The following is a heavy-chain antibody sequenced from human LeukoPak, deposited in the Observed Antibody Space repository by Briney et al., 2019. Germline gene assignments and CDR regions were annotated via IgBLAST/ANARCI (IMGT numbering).Heavy chain of an antibody. CDR3: ARGGLIAADGNDFDY. V-gene: IGHV3-21*01. Sequence: GGSLRLSCAASGFTFSSYSMNWVRQAPGKGLEWVSSISSSSSYIYYADSVKGRFTISRDNAKNSLYLQMNSLRAEDTAVYYCARGGLIAADGNDFDYWGQGTLVTVSS. CDR2: ISSSSSYI. D-gene: IGHD6-13*01. J-gene: IGHJ4*02. CDR1: GFTFSSYS.